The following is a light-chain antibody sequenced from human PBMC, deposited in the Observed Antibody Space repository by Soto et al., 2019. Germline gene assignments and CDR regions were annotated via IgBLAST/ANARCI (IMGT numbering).Light chain of an antibody. Sequence: QSALTQPASVSGSPGQSITITCTGTSSDVGGYNYVSWYQQHPGKAPKLMIYDVSNRPSGVSSRFSGSKSGNTASLSISGLSPEDEADYYCSSYTISSTVVFGGGTKLTVL. CDR1: SSDVGGYNY. V-gene: IGLV2-14*01. J-gene: IGLJ2*01. CDR3: SSYTISSTVV. CDR2: DVS.